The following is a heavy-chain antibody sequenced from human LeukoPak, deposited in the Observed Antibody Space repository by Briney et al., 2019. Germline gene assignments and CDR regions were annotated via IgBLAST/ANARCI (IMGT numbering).Heavy chain of an antibody. Sequence: GGSLRLSCAASGFTFSSYWMSWVRQAPGKGLEWVANIKQDGSEKYYVDSVKGRFTISRDNAKDSLYLQMNSLRAEDTAVYYCARVHIVVVPAAMGNFDYWGQGTLVTVSS. V-gene: IGHV3-7*01. J-gene: IGHJ4*02. CDR2: IKQDGSEK. CDR3: ARVHIVVVPAAMGNFDY. CDR1: GFTFSSYW. D-gene: IGHD2-2*01.